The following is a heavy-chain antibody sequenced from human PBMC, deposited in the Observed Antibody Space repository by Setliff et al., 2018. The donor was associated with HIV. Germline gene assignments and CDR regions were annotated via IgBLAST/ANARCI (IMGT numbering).Heavy chain of an antibody. Sequence: PSETLSLTCTVSGGSISSHCWSWIRQPPGKGLEWIGYIYYSGSTYDNHSLKVRVTMSVDTSKHQFSLNLSSVTDADTAVYYCARWMHYPGDDAFDIWGQGTMVTVSS. V-gene: IGHV4-59*11. J-gene: IGHJ3*02. CDR3: ARWMHYPGDDAFDI. D-gene: IGHD3-10*01. CDR1: GGSISSHC. CDR2: IYYSGST.